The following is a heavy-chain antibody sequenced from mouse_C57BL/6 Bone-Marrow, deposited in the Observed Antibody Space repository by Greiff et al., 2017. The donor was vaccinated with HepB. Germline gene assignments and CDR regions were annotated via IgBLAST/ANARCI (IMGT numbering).Heavy chain of an antibody. CDR3: ARSGTTAYWYFDV. D-gene: IGHD1-2*01. CDR1: GYTFTSYW. J-gene: IGHJ1*03. Sequence: QVQLKQPGAELVRPGSSVKLSCKASGYTFTSYWMDWVKQRPGQGLEWIGNIYPSDSETHYNQKFKDKATLTVDKSSSTAYMQLSSLTSEDSAVYYCARSGTTAYWYFDVWGTGTTVTVSS. V-gene: IGHV1-61*01. CDR2: IYPSDSET.